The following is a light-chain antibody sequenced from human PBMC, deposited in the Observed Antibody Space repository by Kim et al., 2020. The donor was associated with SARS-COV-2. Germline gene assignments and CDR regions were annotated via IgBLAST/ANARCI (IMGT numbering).Light chain of an antibody. Sequence: SPGERATLSCRASQAVSSNRVAWYQQKPGQAPTLLIYDASTRATGIPDKFSGSGSGADFTLAISRLDPEDVAVYFCQQYGHSPRTFGQGTKVDIK. J-gene: IGKJ2*02. CDR2: DAS. V-gene: IGKV3-20*01. CDR3: QQYGHSPRT. CDR1: QAVSSNR.